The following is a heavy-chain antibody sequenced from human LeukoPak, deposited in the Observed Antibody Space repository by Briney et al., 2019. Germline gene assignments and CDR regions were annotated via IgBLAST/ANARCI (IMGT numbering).Heavy chain of an antibody. D-gene: IGHD5-18*01. CDR3: ARDEGAIQLWFY. J-gene: IGHJ4*02. CDR2: ISSSSYI. Sequence: PGGSLRLSCAASGFTFSSYSMNWVRQAPGKGLEWVSSISSSSYIYYADSVKGRFTISRDNAKNSLYLQMNSLRAEDTAVYYCARDEGAIQLWFYWGQGTLVTVSS. V-gene: IGHV3-21*01. CDR1: GFTFSSYS.